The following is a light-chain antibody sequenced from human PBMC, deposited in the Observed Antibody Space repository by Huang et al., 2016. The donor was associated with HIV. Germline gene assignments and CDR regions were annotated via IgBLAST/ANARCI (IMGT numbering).Light chain of an antibody. Sequence: DLIMTQSPDSLAVSLGERATLNCRSSQSVYSSSNSKDYMAWFQQKPGQPPRLLLFWASTREAGVPDRFSGSGSGTHFTLTIANREAEDAAIYYCQQYYSSPQTFGQGTRVEVK. CDR2: WAS. J-gene: IGKJ1*01. V-gene: IGKV4-1*01. CDR1: QSVYSSSNSKDY. CDR3: QQYYSSPQT.